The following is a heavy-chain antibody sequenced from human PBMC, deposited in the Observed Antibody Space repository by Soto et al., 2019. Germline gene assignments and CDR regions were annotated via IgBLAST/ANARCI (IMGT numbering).Heavy chain of an antibody. V-gene: IGHV3-23*01. CDR1: GFTFGSYT. D-gene: IGHD1-1*01. Sequence: GGSLRLSCAASGFTFGSYTMNWVRQAPGKGLEWVSVINYSGAVTYYVDSVKGRFTISRDNSKNTLYLQMNGLRAEDTAVYYCAKAIEMSTTKYGMDVWGQGTTVTVSS. J-gene: IGHJ6*02. CDR3: AKAIEMSTTKYGMDV. CDR2: INYSGAVT.